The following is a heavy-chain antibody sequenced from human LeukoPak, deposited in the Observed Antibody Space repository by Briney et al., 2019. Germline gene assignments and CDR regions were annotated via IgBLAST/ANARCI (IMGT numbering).Heavy chain of an antibody. CDR2: IYYSGSA. J-gene: IGHJ2*01. CDR1: GGSVSSGSYY. D-gene: IGHD3-10*01. V-gene: IGHV4-61*03. Sequence: SETLSLTCTVSGGSVSSGSYYWSWIRQPPGKGLEWIGYIYYSGSANYNPSLKSRVTISVDTSKNYFSLKLNSVIAADTAVYYCARDRPGSYWYFDLWGRGTLVTVSS. CDR3: ARDRPGSYWYFDL.